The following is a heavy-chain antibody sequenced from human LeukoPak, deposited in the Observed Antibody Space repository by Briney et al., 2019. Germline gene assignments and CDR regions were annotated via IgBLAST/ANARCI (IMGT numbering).Heavy chain of an antibody. D-gene: IGHD3-22*01. Sequence: SGTLSLTCAVSGGSISSSNWWSWVRQPPGKGLEWIGEIYHSGTTNYNPSLKSRVTISVDKSKNQFSLKLTSVTAADTAVYYCASQLSVYDSSGYYSYYYFDYWGQGTLVTVSS. V-gene: IGHV4-4*02. CDR2: IYHSGTT. J-gene: IGHJ4*02. CDR1: GGSISSSNW. CDR3: ASQLSVYDSSGYYSYYYFDY.